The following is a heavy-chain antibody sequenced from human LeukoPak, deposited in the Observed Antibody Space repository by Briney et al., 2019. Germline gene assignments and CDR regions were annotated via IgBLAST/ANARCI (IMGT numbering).Heavy chain of an antibody. CDR1: GGSIRSSDDY. D-gene: IGHD3-22*01. CDR3: ARKAPYYSDSSGPLGTYYFDY. Sequence: PSETLSLTCSVSGGSIRSSDDYWGFVRQTPGKGLEWMGSIYYTGSSHYNPSLKSRATISVDTSKNRFSLKLNSVTAADTAVYYCARKAPYYSDSSGPLGTYYFDYWGQGTLVTVSS. V-gene: IGHV4-39*07. CDR2: IYYTGSS. J-gene: IGHJ4*02.